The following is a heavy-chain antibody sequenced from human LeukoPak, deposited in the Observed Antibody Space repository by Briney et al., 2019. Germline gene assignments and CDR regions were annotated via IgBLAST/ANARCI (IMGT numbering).Heavy chain of an antibody. CDR1: GYIFTDYA. CDR2: INAGNGNT. J-gene: IGHJ4*02. D-gene: IGHD3-22*01. V-gene: IGHV1-3*01. Sequence: ASVKVSCRASGYIFTDYAILWVRQGPGQRLEWLGWINAGNGNTKYSQNFQGRVTLTRDTSATTASMEMNSLRSEDTALYYCARGRWSATTASYYPDFWGLGTLVTVSS. CDR3: ARGRWSATTASYYPDF.